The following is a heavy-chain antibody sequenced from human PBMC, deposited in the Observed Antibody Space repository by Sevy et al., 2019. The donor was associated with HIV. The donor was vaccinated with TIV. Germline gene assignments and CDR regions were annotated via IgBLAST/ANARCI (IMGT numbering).Heavy chain of an antibody. CDR1: GFTFSSYG. CDR3: AKDSGSYYDEYFQH. J-gene: IGHJ1*01. Sequence: GGSLRLSCAASGFTFSSYGMHWVRQAPGKGLEWVAFIRYDGSNKYYADSVKGRFTISRGNSKNTLYLQMNSLRAEDTAVYYCAKDSGSYYDEYFQHWGQGTLVTVSS. CDR2: IRYDGSNK. V-gene: IGHV3-30*02. D-gene: IGHD1-26*01.